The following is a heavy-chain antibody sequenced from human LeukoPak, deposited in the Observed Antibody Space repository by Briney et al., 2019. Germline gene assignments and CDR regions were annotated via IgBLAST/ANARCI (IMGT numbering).Heavy chain of an antibody. J-gene: IGHJ4*02. V-gene: IGHV4-31*03. CDR2: IYFSGST. CDR1: GGSISDAAYY. Sequence: PSETLSLTCTVSGGSISDAAYYWSWIRQHPGEGLEWIGYIYFSGSTSYNPSLKSRVTISLDTSKNQFSLKLTSVTAADTAVYYCARTGGGVVIPDYWGQGTLVTVSS. CDR3: ARTGGGVVIPDY. D-gene: IGHD3-3*01.